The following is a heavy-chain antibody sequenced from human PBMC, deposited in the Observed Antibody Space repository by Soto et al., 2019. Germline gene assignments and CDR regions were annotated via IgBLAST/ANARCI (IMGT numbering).Heavy chain of an antibody. J-gene: IGHJ6*02. CDR2: IIPIFGTA. D-gene: IGHD6-19*01. Sequence: ASVKVSCKASGGTFSSYAISWVRQAPGQGLEWMGGIIPIFGTANYAQKFQGRVTITADKSTSTAYMELSSLRSEDTAVYYCARDRAQWLVRGDMVYYGMDVWGQGTTVTVSS. CDR3: ARDRAQWLVRGDMVYYGMDV. CDR1: GGTFSSYA. V-gene: IGHV1-69*06.